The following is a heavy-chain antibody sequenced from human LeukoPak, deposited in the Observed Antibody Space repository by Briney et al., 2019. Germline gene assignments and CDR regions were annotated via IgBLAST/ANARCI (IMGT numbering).Heavy chain of an antibody. D-gene: IGHD1-14*01. Sequence: SETLSLTCAVYGGSFSGYYWSWIRQPPGKGLEWIGEINHSGSTNYNPSFKSRVTLSVDTANNQFSLNLNSVTATDTAVYYCARQPGDYVDFWGQGTLVTVSS. CDR2: INHSGST. CDR1: GGSFSGYY. CDR3: ARQPGDYVDF. J-gene: IGHJ4*02. V-gene: IGHV4-34*01.